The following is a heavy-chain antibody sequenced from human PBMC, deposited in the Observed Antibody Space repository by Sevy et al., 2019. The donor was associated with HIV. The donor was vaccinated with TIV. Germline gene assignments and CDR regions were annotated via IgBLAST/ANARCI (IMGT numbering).Heavy chain of an antibody. CDR2: MKQDGSEE. D-gene: IGHD5-18*01. CDR3: VREGLWGYSYSLDY. Sequence: GGSLRLSCAASGFSFSIYWMSWVRQAPGKGLEWVATMKQDGSEEDYVDSVKGRLTISRDNAKNSLFLQMNSLSAEDTAVYYCVREGLWGYSYSLDYWGHGTLVTVSS. V-gene: IGHV3-7*01. J-gene: IGHJ4*01. CDR1: GFSFSIYW.